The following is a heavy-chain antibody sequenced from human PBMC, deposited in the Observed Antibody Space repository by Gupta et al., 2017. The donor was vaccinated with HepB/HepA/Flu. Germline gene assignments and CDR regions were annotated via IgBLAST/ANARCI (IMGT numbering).Heavy chain of an antibody. D-gene: IGHD5-12*01. CDR2: IYYSGTT. V-gene: IGHV4-59*01. CDR3: ARVGGYSGYDWDWYFDL. J-gene: IGHJ2*01. CDR1: GASISSYY. Sequence: QVQLQESGPGLVKPSETLSLTCTVSGASISSYYWSWIRQSPGKGLEWLGFIYYSGTTNSNPSLKSRASISLDTSKNQVSLKLTSVTPADTAVYYCARVGGYSGYDWDWYFDLWGRGTLVTVSS.